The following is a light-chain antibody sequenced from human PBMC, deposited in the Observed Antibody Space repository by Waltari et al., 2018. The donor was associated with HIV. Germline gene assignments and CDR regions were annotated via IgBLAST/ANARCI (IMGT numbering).Light chain of an antibody. CDR1: GSDIGRYAS. J-gene: IGLJ1*01. CDR3: SSYTGSSTYV. Sequence: QSALTQPASVSGSPGQSLTIPCTGPGSDIGRYASASWYQQHPGKAPQLMIYEGTNRPSGVSNRFSGSKSGNTASLTISGLQAEDEADYYCSSYTGSSTYVFGTGTKVTVL. V-gene: IGLV2-14*01. CDR2: EGT.